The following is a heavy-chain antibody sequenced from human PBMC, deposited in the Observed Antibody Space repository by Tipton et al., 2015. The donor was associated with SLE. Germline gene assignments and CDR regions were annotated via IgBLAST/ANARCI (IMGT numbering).Heavy chain of an antibody. D-gene: IGHD6-19*01. V-gene: IGHV1-8*02. J-gene: IGHJ4*02. CDR2: MNPNSGNT. CDR1: GYTFTSYD. Sequence: QSGAEVKKPGASVKVSCKASGYTFTSYDINWVRQATGQGLEWMGWMNPNSGNTGYAQKFQGRVTMTRNTSVSTAYMELSSLRSEDTAVYYCASRVAVAGSFDYWGQGTLVTVSS. CDR3: ASRVAVAGSFDY.